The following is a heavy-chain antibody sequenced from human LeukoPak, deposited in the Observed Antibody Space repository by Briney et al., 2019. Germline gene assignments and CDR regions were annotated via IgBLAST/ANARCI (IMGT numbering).Heavy chain of an antibody. Sequence: PGGSLRLSCAASGFTFDDYGMSWVRQAPGKGLEWVSGINWNGGSTGYADSVKGRFTISRDNANNLLYLQMNSLRAEDTAVYYCARDVDYANPRHDYWGQGTLVTVSS. J-gene: IGHJ4*02. V-gene: IGHV3-20*04. CDR1: GFTFDDYG. CDR3: ARDVDYANPRHDY. D-gene: IGHD4/OR15-4a*01. CDR2: INWNGGST.